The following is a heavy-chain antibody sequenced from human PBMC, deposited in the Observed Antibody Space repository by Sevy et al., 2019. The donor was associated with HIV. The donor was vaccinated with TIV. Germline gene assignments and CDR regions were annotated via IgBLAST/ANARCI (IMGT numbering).Heavy chain of an antibody. CDR1: GFTFSSYW. CDR2: IRQDGSDK. CDR3: ARFEDY. Sequence: GGSLRLSCVASGFTFSSYWMPWVRQAPGRGLEWVANIRQDGSDKFYVDSVKGRFTISRDNAKNSLYLQMNSLRADDTAVYYCARFEDYWGQGTLVTVSS. J-gene: IGHJ4*02. V-gene: IGHV3-7*01.